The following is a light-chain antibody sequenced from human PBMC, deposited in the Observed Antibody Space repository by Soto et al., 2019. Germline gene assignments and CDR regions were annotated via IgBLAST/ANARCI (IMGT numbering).Light chain of an antibody. CDR2: DVS. V-gene: IGKV1-5*01. J-gene: IGKJ2*01. CDR3: QQYFHYPVT. CDR1: QNINNW. Sequence: DLQMTQSPSTLSAFVGDRVTITCRATQNINNWLAWYQQKPGKAPRLLLYDVSTLQTGVPSRFSGRGSGTEATLIISSLQPDDVATYYCQQYFHYPVTFGRGTKVEIK.